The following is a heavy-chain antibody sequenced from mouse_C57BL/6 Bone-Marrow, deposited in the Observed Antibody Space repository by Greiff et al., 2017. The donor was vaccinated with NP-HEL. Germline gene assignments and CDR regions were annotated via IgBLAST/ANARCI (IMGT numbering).Heavy chain of an antibody. V-gene: IGHV2-2*01. D-gene: IGHD1-1*01. Sequence: QVQLKESGPGLVQPSQSLSITCTVSGFSLTSYGVHWVRQSPGKGLEWLGVIWSGGSTDYNAAFISRLSISKDNSKSQVFFKMNSLQADYTAIYYCARGYGSSYLYYFDYWGQGTTLTVSS. J-gene: IGHJ2*01. CDR1: GFSLTSYG. CDR3: ARGYGSSYLYYFDY. CDR2: IWSGGST.